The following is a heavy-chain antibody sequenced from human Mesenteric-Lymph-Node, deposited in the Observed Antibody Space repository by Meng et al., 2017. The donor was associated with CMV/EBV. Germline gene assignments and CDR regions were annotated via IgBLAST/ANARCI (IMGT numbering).Heavy chain of an antibody. J-gene: IGHJ4*02. Sequence: YTFGTLAISWVRQAPGQGLEWMGWMNAYNGNTRYAQKLKGRLTVTADTSTAAAYMELRSLRSDDTAVYYCARSTYDRGGYYGTDFDSWGPGTLVTVSS. D-gene: IGHD3-22*01. CDR1: YTFGTLA. V-gene: IGHV1-18*01. CDR3: ARSTYDRGGYYGTDFDS. CDR2: MNAYNGNT.